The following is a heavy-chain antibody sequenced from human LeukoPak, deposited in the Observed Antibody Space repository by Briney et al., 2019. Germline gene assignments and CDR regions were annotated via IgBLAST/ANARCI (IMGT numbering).Heavy chain of an antibody. J-gene: IGHJ4*02. V-gene: IGHV4-59*12. CDR2: IYYSGYT. D-gene: IGHD3-10*01. CDR3: ARDLVSGYYGSGSYSYYFDY. CDR1: GGSISSYY. Sequence: SETLSLTCTVSGGSISSYYWSWIRQPPGKGLEWIGCIYYSGYTNYKSSLKSRVTISVDTSKNQFSLKLSSVTAADTAVYYCARDLVSGYYGSGSYSYYFDYWGQGTLVTVSS.